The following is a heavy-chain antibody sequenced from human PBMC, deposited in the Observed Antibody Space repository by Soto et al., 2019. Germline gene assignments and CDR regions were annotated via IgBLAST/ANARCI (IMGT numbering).Heavy chain of an antibody. V-gene: IGHV4-39*01. CDR3: GRLEGFATISYYYAY. D-gene: IGHD2-21*01. CDR1: GGSVSSSSYY. CDR2: VYYSGGT. Sequence: PSETLSLTCTVSGGSVSSSSYYWGWVRQPPGKGLEWIGSVYYSGGTYYNPSLESRVTISVDKSKNQFSLKLMSLSAADTAVYYCGRLEGFATISYYYAYWGQGALVTVSS. J-gene: IGHJ4*02.